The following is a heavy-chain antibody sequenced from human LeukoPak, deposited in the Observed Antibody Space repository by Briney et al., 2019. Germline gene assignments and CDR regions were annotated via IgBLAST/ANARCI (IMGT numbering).Heavy chain of an antibody. D-gene: IGHD3-22*01. Sequence: SETLSLTGTVTGCSISSYYWSWIRQPPGKGLEWIGYIYTSGSTNYNPSLKSRVTISVDTSKNQFSLKLSSVTAADTAVYYCARQGDYHDSSGYYFDYWGQGTLVTVSS. CDR1: GCSISSYY. J-gene: IGHJ4*02. CDR3: ARQGDYHDSSGYYFDY. V-gene: IGHV4-4*09. CDR2: IYTSGST.